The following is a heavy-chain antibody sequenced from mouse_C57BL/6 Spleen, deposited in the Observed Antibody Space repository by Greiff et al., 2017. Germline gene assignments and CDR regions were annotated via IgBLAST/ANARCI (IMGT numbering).Heavy chain of an antibody. CDR3: ARWGRDGYFGD. Sequence: VKLQQPGAELVKPGASVKLSCKASGYTFTSYWMHWVEQRPGRGLEWIGRIDPNSGGTKYNEKFKSKGTLSVDKPSSTAYMQLSRLTAEDSAVCYCARWGRDGYFGDWGQGTTLTVAS. V-gene: IGHV1-72*01. J-gene: IGHJ2*01. CDR1: GYTFTSYW. CDR2: IDPNSGGT. D-gene: IGHD2-3*01.